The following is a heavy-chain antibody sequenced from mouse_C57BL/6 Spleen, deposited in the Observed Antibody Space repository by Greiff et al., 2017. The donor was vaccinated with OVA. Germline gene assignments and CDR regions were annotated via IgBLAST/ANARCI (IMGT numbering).Heavy chain of an antibody. CDR2: IDPANGNT. D-gene: IGHD1-1*01. CDR3: ARDYYGSSYGYFDV. V-gene: IGHV14-3*01. J-gene: IGHJ1*03. Sequence: VQLKESVAELVRPGASVKLSCTASGFNIKNTYMHWVKQRPEQGLEWIGRIDPANGNTKYAPKFQGKATITADTSSNTAYLQLSSLTSEDTAIYYGARDYYGSSYGYFDVWGTGTTVTVSS. CDR1: GFNIKNTY.